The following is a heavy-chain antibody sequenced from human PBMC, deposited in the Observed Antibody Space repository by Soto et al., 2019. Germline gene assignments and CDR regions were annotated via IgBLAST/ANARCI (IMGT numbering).Heavy chain of an antibody. Sequence: VSVKVSCKVSGYTLTELSMHWVRQAPGKGLEWMGGFDPEDGETIYAQKFQGRVTMTEDTSTDTAYMELSSLRSEDTAVYYCATDRSGIPLFDYWGQGTLVTVSS. CDR2: FDPEDGET. J-gene: IGHJ4*02. CDR1: GYTLTELS. D-gene: IGHD1-1*01. V-gene: IGHV1-24*01. CDR3: ATDRSGIPLFDY.